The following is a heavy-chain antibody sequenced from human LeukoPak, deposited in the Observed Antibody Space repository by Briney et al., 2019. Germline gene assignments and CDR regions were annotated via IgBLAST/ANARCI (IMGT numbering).Heavy chain of an antibody. D-gene: IGHD4-23*01. CDR2: IYYSGST. CDR1: GGSISSSSYY. J-gene: IGHJ6*02. CDR3: ARAVERSPNSVGMDV. Sequence: SETLSLTCTVSGGSISSSSYYWAWIRQPPGKGLEWIGYIYYSGSTNYNPSLKSRVTISVDTSKNQFSLKLSSVTAADTAVYYCARAVERSPNSVGMDVWGQGTTVTVSS. V-gene: IGHV4-61*05.